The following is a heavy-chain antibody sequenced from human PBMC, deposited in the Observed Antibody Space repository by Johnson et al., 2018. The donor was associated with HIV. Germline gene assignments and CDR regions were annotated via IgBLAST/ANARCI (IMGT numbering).Heavy chain of an antibody. CDR3: AKAPPLSTYDYDAFDV. D-gene: IGHD5-12*01. V-gene: IGHV3-30*14. CDR2: ISYDGNNK. Sequence: VQLVESGGGVAQPGRSLRLSCTASGFTFSTYAMHWVRQAPGKGLEWVAIISYDGNNKYYADSVKGRFTISRDNSKNTLYLQMNSLRAEDTAVYYCAKAPPLSTYDYDAFDVWGQGTMVTVSS. J-gene: IGHJ3*01. CDR1: GFTFSTYA.